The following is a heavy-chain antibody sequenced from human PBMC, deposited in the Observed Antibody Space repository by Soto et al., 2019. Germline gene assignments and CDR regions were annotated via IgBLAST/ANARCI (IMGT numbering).Heavy chain of an antibody. Sequence: ASETLSLTCTVSGGSISSYYWSWIRQSPGKGLEWIGYIYYSGSTNYNPSLKSRVTISVDTSKNQFSLKLSSVTAEDTAVYYCAKDLRRYCSGGSCYSGYYYGMDVWGQGTTVTVSS. CDR1: GGSISSYY. D-gene: IGHD2-15*01. V-gene: IGHV4-59*01. J-gene: IGHJ6*02. CDR2: IYYSGST. CDR3: AKDLRRYCSGGSCYSGYYYGMDV.